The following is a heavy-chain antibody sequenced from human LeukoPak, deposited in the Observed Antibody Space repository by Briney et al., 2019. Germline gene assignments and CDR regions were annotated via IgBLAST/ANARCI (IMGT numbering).Heavy chain of an antibody. CDR3: ARDFADSSGWYLYNY. CDR2: INPNSGGT. Sequence: ASVKVSCKASGYTFTGYYMHWVRQAPGQGLEWMGWINPNSGGTNYAQKFQGRVTMTRDTSISTAYMELSRLRSDDTAVYYCARDFADSSGWYLYNYWGQGTLVTVSS. CDR1: GYTFTGYY. V-gene: IGHV1-2*02. D-gene: IGHD6-19*01. J-gene: IGHJ4*02.